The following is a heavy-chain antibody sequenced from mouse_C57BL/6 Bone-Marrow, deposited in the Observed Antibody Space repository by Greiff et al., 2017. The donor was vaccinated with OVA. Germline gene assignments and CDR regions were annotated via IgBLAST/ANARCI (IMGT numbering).Heavy chain of an antibody. CDR2: IRNTANGYTT. V-gene: IGHV7-3*01. CDR1: GFTFTDYY. CDR3: ARHDYEYYFDY. Sequence: EVMLVESGGGLVQPGGSLSLSCAASGFTFTDYYMSWVRQPPGKALEWLGFIRNTANGYTTEYSASVKGRFTISRDNSQSILYLQMNALRAEDSATYYCARHDYEYYFDYWGQGTTLTVSS. D-gene: IGHD2-4*01. J-gene: IGHJ2*01.